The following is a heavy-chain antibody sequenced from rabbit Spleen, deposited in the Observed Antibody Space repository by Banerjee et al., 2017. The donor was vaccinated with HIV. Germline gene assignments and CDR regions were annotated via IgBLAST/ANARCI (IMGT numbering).Heavy chain of an antibody. J-gene: IGHJ6*01. V-gene: IGHV1S45*01. CDR3: ARDTGTSFSPYGMDL. CDR1: GSDFSSFYW. D-gene: IGHD7-1*01. CDR2: IDIGSRDFT. Sequence: QEQLEESGGDLVKPGASLTLTCKASGSDFSSFYWICWVRQAPGKGLEWIACIDIGSRDFTYFASWAKGRFIISKSSSTTVTLQMTSLTVADTATYFCARDTGTSFSPYGMDLWGPGTLVTVS.